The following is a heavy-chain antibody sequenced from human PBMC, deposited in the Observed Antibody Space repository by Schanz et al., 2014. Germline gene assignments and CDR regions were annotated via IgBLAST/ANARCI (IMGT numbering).Heavy chain of an antibody. CDR1: GYTFTNYG. Sequence: QVRLVQSGAELKMPGATVKVSCETSGYTFTNYGVSWVRQAPGQGLEWVAWISPYNGNTAYAQNLKGRVRMTTDTSTATAYMELRNLRSDDTAVYYCVRDGDERLVVIFDQWGQGTLVTVSS. V-gene: IGHV1-18*01. D-gene: IGHD3-22*01. CDR2: ISPYNGNT. J-gene: IGHJ4*02. CDR3: VRDGDERLVVIFDQ.